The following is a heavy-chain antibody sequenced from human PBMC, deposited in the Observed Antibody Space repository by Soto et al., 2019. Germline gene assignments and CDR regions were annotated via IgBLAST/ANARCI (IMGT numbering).Heavy chain of an antibody. J-gene: IGHJ4*02. V-gene: IGHV3-30*18. Sequence: LRLSCAASGFTFSSYGMHWVRQAPGKGLEWVAVISYDGSNKYYADSVKGRFTISRGNSKNTLYLQMNSLRAEDTAVYYYRKDMLLCSQRGGSCYSMACRGQGTPVAVSS. CDR3: RKDMLLCSQRGGSCYSMAC. D-gene: IGHD2-15*01. CDR1: GFTFSSYG. CDR2: ISYDGSNK.